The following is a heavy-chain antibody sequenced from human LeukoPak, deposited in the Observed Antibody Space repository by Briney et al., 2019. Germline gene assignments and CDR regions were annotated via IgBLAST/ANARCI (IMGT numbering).Heavy chain of an antibody. Sequence: GGSLRLSCAASGFTFSSYAMSWVRQAPGKGLEWVSAISGSGGSTYYADSVKGRFTISRDNSKNTLYLQMNSLRPEDTAVYYCAKSLLDQYNWNYFDNWGQGTLVTVAS. J-gene: IGHJ4*02. CDR2: ISGSGGST. D-gene: IGHD1-20*01. CDR3: AKSLLDQYNWNYFDN. CDR1: GFTFSSYA. V-gene: IGHV3-23*01.